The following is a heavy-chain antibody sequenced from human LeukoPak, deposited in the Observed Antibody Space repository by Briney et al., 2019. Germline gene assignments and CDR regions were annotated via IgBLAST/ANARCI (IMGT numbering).Heavy chain of an antibody. CDR3: ARVNTMIVLFDY. CDR1: GGSISSGDHY. CDR2: IYYSGST. D-gene: IGHD3-22*01. J-gene: IGHJ4*02. Sequence: SETLSLTCTVSGGSISSGDHYWSWIRQPPGKGLEWIGYIYYSGSTYYNPSLKSRVTISVDTSKNQFSLKLSSVTAADTAVYYCARVNTMIVLFDYWGQGTLVTVSS. V-gene: IGHV4-30-4*01.